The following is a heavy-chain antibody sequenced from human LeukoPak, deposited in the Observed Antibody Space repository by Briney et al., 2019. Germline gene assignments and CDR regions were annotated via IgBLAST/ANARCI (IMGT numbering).Heavy chain of an antibody. CDR2: ISHSGNS. CDR3: ARHQGVVDL. J-gene: IGHJ2*01. CDR1: GGSISSSSYY. Sequence: SETLSLTCTVSGGSISSSSYYWTWIRQPPGKGLEWIGEISHSGNSNYNPSLKSRVTISIDTSKNQFSLKLTSVTAADTAVYYCARHQGVVDLWGRGSLVTVSS. D-gene: IGHD3-3*01. V-gene: IGHV4-39*07.